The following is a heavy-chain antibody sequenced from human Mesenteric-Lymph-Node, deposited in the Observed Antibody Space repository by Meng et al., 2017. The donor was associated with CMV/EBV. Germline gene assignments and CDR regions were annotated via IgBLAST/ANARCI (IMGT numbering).Heavy chain of an antibody. D-gene: IGHD6-19*01. CDR3: AKSLPHSSRWYAGYYFDY. V-gene: IGHV3-23*01. J-gene: IGHJ4*02. CDR1: GFTFNNYG. Sequence: GGSLRLSCETSGFTFNNYGMSWVRQAPGKGLEWVSGICGSGDCTYYAGSVKGRFTISRDNSNNTLHLQMNSLRAEDTAIYFCAKSLPHSSRWYAGYYFDYWGQGTVVTVSS. CDR2: ICGSGDCT.